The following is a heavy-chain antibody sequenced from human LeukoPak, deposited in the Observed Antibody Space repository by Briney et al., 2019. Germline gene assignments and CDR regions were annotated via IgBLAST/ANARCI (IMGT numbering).Heavy chain of an antibody. CDR2: INHSGST. V-gene: IGHV4-34*01. CDR1: GGSFSGYY. J-gene: IGHJ4*02. Sequence: SETLSLTCAVYGGSFSGYYWSWIRQPPGKGLEWIGEINHSGSTNYNPSLKSRVTISVDTSKNQFSLKLSSVTAADTVVYYCARGLAQNYWGQGTLVTVSS. CDR3: ARGLAQNY.